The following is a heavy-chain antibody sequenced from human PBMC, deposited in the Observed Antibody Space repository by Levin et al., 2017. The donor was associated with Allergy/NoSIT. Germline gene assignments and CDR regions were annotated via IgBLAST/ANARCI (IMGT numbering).Heavy chain of an antibody. V-gene: IGHV6-1*01. J-gene: IGHJ6*03. CDR1: GDSVSSNSAA. D-gene: IGHD2-2*01. CDR2: TYYRSKWYN. Sequence: SETLSLTCAISGDSVSSNSAAWNWIRQSPSRGLEWLGRTYYRSKWYNDYAVSVKSRITINPDTSKNQFSLQLNSVTPEDTAVYYCASSSTSRYYYYYYMDVWGKGTTVTVSS. CDR3: ASSSTSRYYYYYYMDV.